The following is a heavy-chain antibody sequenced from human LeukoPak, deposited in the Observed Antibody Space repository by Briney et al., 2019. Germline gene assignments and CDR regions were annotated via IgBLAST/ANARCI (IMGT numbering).Heavy chain of an antibody. V-gene: IGHV4-34*01. CDR1: GGSFSGYY. CDR3: AKRRNYYDSSGYYQGVDY. Sequence: NPSETLSLTCAVYGGSFSGYYWSWIRQPPGKGLEWIGEINHSGSTNYNPSLKSRVTISVDTSKNQFSLKLSSVTAADTAVYYCAKRRNYYDSSGYYQGVDYWGQGTLVTVSS. CDR2: INHSGST. J-gene: IGHJ4*02. D-gene: IGHD3-22*01.